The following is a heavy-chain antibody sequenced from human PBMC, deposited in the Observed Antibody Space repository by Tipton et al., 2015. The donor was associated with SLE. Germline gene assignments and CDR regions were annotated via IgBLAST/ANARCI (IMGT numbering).Heavy chain of an antibody. J-gene: IGHJ2*01. CDR3: VREADPPYWYFDL. CDR2: IYYSGST. V-gene: IGHV4-59*11. Sequence: TLSLTCTVSGGSISSHYWSWIRQPPGKGLEWIGYIYYSGSTNYNPSLKSRVTISVDTSKNQFSLKLSPVTAADTAVYYCVREADPPYWYFDLWGRGTLVTVSS. CDR1: GGSISSHY.